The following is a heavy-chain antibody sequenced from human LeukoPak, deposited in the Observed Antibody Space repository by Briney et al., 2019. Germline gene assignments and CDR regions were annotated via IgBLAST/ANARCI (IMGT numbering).Heavy chain of an antibody. CDR1: GFTVSSNY. CDR3: ARWSPTTMALFDY. J-gene: IGHJ4*02. Sequence: GGSLRLSCAASGFTVSSNYMSWVRQAPGKGLEWVSYISSSSSTIYYADSVKGRFTISRDNAKNSLYLQMNSLRAEDTAVYYCARWSPTTMALFDYWGQGTLVTVSS. V-gene: IGHV3-48*04. CDR2: ISSSSSTI. D-gene: IGHD5-18*01.